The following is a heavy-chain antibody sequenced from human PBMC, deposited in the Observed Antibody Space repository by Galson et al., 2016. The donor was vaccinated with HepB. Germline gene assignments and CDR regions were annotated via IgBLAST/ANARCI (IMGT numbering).Heavy chain of an antibody. J-gene: IGHJ2*01. V-gene: IGHV6-1*01. CDR2: TYYRSKWYH. D-gene: IGHD3-10*01. CDR1: GDSVSSDSAA. CDR3: ARTQISVLRGVVFFDWYFDL. Sequence: CAISGDSVSSDSAAWNWIRQSPSRGLEWLGRTYYRSKWYHDFAVSVRGRININADTSQNQFSLQLDSLTPEDTAVYYCARTQISVLRGVVFFDWYFDLWGRGSLVTVSS.